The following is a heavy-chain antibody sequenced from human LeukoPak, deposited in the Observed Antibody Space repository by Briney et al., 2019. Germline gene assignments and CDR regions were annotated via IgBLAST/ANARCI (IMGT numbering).Heavy chain of an antibody. D-gene: IGHD2-2*02. CDR1: GYTLTELS. CDR3: ATDAAAAILGFDY. Sequence: ASVKVSCKVSGYTLTELSMHWVRQAPGKGLEWMGGFDPEDGETIYAQKFQGRVTVTEDTSTDTAYMELSSLRSEDTAVYYCATDAAAAILGFDYWGQGTLVTVSS. V-gene: IGHV1-24*01. J-gene: IGHJ4*02. CDR2: FDPEDGET.